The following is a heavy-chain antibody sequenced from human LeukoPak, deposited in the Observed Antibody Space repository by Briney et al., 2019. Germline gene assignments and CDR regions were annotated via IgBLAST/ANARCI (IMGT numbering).Heavy chain of an antibody. V-gene: IGHV1-2*02. J-gene: IGHJ4*02. CDR1: GYTFTGYY. D-gene: IGHD1-26*01. CDR2: INPNSGGT. Sequence: GASVNVSCKASGYTFTGYYMHWVRQAPGQGLEWMGWINPNSGGTNYAQKFQGRVTMTRDTSISTAYMGLSRLRSDDTAVYYCARPFNLVGAIPAFDYWGQGTLVTVSS. CDR3: ARPFNLVGAIPAFDY.